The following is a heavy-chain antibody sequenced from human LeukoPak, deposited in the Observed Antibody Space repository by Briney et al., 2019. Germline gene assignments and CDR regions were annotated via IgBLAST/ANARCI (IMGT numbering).Heavy chain of an antibody. CDR3: ARDGGGDGSFDP. Sequence: ASVKVSCKASGYTFTGYYMHWVRQAPGQGLEWMGWINPNSGGTNYAQKFQGRVTMTRDTSISTAYMELSRLRSDDTAVYYCARDGGGDGSFDPWAQGTLVTVSS. V-gene: IGHV1-2*02. CDR1: GYTFTGYY. J-gene: IGHJ5*02. D-gene: IGHD3-16*01. CDR2: INPNSGGT.